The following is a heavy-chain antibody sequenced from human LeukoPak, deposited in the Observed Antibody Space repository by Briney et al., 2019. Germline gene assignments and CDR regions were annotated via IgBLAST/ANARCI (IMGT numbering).Heavy chain of an antibody. CDR3: AGIPAAIHIDY. CDR1: GFAFSGYA. D-gene: IGHD2-2*01. J-gene: IGHJ4*02. CDR2: LSGSGGST. Sequence: GAFPRPSCAASGFAFSGYAMSWVLRAPAGRVEWGFGLSGSGGSTYYAPSVKGRFTISTDNSKNKSYLQMNSLRAEDTAVYYCAGIPAAIHIDYWGQGTLVTVSS. V-gene: IGHV3-23*01.